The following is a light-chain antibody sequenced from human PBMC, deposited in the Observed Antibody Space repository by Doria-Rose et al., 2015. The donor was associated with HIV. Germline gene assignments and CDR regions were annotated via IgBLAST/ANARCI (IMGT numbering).Light chain of an antibody. J-gene: IGKJ5*01. CDR2: GAS. CDR3: QQFDNWPPGVT. CDR1: QSINTN. V-gene: IGKV3-15*01. Sequence: EIEMTQSPATLSVSPGERATLACRASQSINTNLAWYQQKPGQAPRLLIYGASTRATGIPARFSGSGSGTEFTLTISSLQSEDFAIYYCQQFDNWPPGVTLGQGTRLDIK.